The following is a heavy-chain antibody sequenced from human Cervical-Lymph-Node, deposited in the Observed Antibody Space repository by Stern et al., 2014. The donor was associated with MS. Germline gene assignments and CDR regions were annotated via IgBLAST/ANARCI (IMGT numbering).Heavy chain of an antibody. J-gene: IGHJ3*02. CDR1: GFTFTSSA. D-gene: IGHD3-22*01. V-gene: IGHV1-58*01. CDR2: IVVGSGNT. CDR3: AAEPMYYSDSVGAFDI. Sequence: QLLESGPEVKKPGTSVKVSCKASGFTFTSSAVQWVRQARGQRIEWVGWIVVGSGNTNYAQKFQERVTITRDMSTSTAYMELSSLRSEDTAVYYCAAEPMYYSDSVGAFDIWGQGTMVTVSS.